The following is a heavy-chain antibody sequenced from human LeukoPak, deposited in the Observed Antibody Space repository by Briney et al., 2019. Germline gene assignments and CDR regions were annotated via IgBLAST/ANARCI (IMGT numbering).Heavy chain of an antibody. CDR2: IIPILGIA. J-gene: IGHJ4*02. CDR3: ARGGVTRPFDY. D-gene: IGHD3-10*01. Sequence: ASVKVSCKASGYTFTGYYMHWVRQAPGQGLEWMGRIIPILGIANYAQKFQGRVTITRDTSASTAYMELSSLISEDTAVYYCARGGVTRPFDYWGQGTLVTVSS. V-gene: IGHV1-69*04. CDR1: GYTFTGYY.